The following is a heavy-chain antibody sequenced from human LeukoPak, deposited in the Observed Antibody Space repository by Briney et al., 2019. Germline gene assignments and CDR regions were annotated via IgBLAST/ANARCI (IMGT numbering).Heavy chain of an antibody. V-gene: IGHV7-4-1*02. J-gene: IGHJ5*02. D-gene: IGHD2-15*01. CDR3: FVVVVAATPKWFDP. CDR1: GYTFTSYA. Sequence: GASVKVSCKASGYTFTSYAMNWVRQALGQGLEWMGWINTNTGNPTYAQGFTGRFVFSLDTSVSTAYLQISSLKAEDTAVYYCFVVVVAATPKWFDPWGQGTLVTVSS. CDR2: INTNTGNP.